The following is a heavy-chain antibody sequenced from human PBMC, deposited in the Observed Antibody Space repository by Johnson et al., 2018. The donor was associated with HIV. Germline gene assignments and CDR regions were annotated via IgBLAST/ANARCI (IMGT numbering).Heavy chain of an antibody. J-gene: IGHJ3*02. CDR1: GFTFNSYW. CDR2: IKQDGSEK. D-gene: IGHD3-22*01. Sequence: EVQLVESGGGLVQPGGSLRLSCAASGFTFNSYWMSWVRQAPGKGLEWVANIKQDGSEKYYVDSVKGRFTLSRDNAKNSLYLQMNSLRAEDTAVYYCARGDYYDSSGYFSDAFDIWGQGTMVTVSS. V-gene: IGHV3-7*01. CDR3: ARGDYYDSSGYFSDAFDI.